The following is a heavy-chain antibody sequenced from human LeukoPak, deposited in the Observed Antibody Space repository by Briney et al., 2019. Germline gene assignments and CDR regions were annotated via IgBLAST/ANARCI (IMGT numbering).Heavy chain of an antibody. CDR1: GFSLREYP. CDR2: ISNDGTNE. Sequence: PGKSLRLSRVASGFSLREYPMHCVRQAPGKGLVWGAVISNDGTNEYDADFVKGRFSMSRDNSKNTVFLDMNNLRTEDTAVYYCARAQISIISSGQYLDVWGQGTLVTVSS. J-gene: IGHJ3*01. D-gene: IGHD3-9*01. V-gene: IGHV3-30-3*01. CDR3: ARAQISIISSGQYLDV.